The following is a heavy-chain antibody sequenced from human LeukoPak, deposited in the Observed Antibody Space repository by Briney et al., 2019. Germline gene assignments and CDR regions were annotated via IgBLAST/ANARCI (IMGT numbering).Heavy chain of an antibody. Sequence: GGSLRLSCAASGFTFSSYAMSWVRQAPGKGLEWVSAISGSGGSTYYADSVKGRFTISRDNSKNTLYLQMNSLRAEDTAVHYCAKEGDTTYYYDSSGYYFDYWGQGTLVTVSS. J-gene: IGHJ4*02. D-gene: IGHD3-22*01. V-gene: IGHV3-23*01. CDR2: ISGSGGST. CDR3: AKEGDTTYYYDSSGYYFDY. CDR1: GFTFSSYA.